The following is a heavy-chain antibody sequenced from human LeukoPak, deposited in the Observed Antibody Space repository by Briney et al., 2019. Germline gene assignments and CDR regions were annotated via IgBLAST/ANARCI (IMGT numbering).Heavy chain of an antibody. CDR3: ARVNSRANYYDSSGYYFDY. Sequence: ASVKVSCKASGYTFTSYGISWVRQAPGQGLEWMGGIIPIFGTANYAQKFQGRVTITADESTSTAYMELSSLRSEDTAVYYCARVNSRANYYDSSGYYFDYWGQGTLVTVSS. V-gene: IGHV1-69*13. J-gene: IGHJ4*02. CDR1: GYTFTSYG. D-gene: IGHD3-22*01. CDR2: IIPIFGTA.